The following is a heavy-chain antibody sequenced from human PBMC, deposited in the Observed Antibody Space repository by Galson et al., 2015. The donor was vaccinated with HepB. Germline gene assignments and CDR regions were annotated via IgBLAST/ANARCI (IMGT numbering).Heavy chain of an antibody. Sequence: SLRLSCAASGFTFSNAWMSWVRQAPGKGLEWVGRIKSKTDGGTTDYAAPVKGGFTISRDDSKNTLYLQMNSLKTEDTAVYYCTTDKSYYDSSSYWGQGTLVTVSS. CDR1: GFTFSNAW. J-gene: IGHJ4*02. V-gene: IGHV3-15*01. CDR2: IKSKTDGGTT. D-gene: IGHD3-22*01. CDR3: TTDKSYYDSSSY.